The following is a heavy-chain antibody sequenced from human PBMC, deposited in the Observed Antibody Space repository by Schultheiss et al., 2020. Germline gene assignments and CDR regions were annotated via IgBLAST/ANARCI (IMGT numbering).Heavy chain of an antibody. V-gene: IGHV3-21*01. J-gene: IGHJ4*02. D-gene: IGHD1-1*01. CDR3: AKDGRERPSDY. CDR2: ITSSSSHK. CDR1: GFSFSTYA. Sequence: GGSLRLSCAASGFSFSTYAMNWVRQAPGQGLEWVSSITSSSSHKFYADSVKGRFTISRDNAKSSLYLQMNSLRAEDMAVYYCAKDGRERPSDYWGQGTLVTVSS.